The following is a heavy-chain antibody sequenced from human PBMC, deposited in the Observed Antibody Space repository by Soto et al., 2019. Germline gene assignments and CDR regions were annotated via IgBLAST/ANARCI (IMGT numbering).Heavy chain of an antibody. J-gene: IGHJ6*02. CDR2: IDWDDDK. V-gene: IGHV2-70*01. D-gene: IGHD3-10*01. CDR3: ARMGRTLSGYYYYGMDV. CDR1: GFSLSTSGMC. Sequence: SGPTLVNPTQTLTLTCTFSGFSLSTSGMCVSWIRQPPGKALEWLALIDWDDDKYYSTSLKTRLTISKDTSKNQVVLTMTNMDPVDTATYDCARMGRTLSGYYYYGMDVWGQGTTVTVS.